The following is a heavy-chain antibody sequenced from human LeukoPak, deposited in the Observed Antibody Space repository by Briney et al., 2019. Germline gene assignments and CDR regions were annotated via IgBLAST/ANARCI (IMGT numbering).Heavy chain of an antibody. D-gene: IGHD3-16*01. J-gene: IGHJ4*02. CDR1: GFPFDRYW. Sequence: GGSLRLSCAASGFPFDRYWMSWVRLAPGKGLEWVANIKHDGSEKTFVDSVKGRFTISRDNAENSLYLQMNSLRAEDTAVYYCARQPIYEAYFDYWGQGTLVTVSS. CDR2: IKHDGSEK. CDR3: ARQPIYEAYFDY. V-gene: IGHV3-7*01.